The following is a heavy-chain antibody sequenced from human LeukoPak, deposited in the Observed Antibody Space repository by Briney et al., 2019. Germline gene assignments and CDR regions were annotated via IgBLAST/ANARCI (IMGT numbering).Heavy chain of an antibody. CDR3: ARDGISCSGGHCYFAS. CDR2: INSDGSST. J-gene: IGHJ4*02. CDR1: GFTFSSYW. D-gene: IGHD2-15*01. Sequence: GGSLRLSCAASGFTFSSYWMHWVRQAPGKGLVWVSRINSDGSSTSYADSVKGRFTISRDNARNTLYLQMNSLRAEDTAVYYCARDGISCSGGHCYFASWGQGTLVTVSS. V-gene: IGHV3-74*01.